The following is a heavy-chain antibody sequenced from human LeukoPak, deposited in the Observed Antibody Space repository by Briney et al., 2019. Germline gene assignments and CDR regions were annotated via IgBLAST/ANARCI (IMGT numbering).Heavy chain of an antibody. D-gene: IGHD3-9*01. J-gene: IGHJ6*03. V-gene: IGHV3-21*01. CDR1: GFTFSSCA. Sequence: RPGGSLRLSCAASGFTFSSCAVSWVRQAPGKGLEWVSSISTDISSIYYADSVKGRFTISRDNSLYLQMNSLRAEDTAVYYCTRAGLSYYMDVWGKGTTVTVSS. CDR2: ISTDISSI. CDR3: TRAGLSYYMDV.